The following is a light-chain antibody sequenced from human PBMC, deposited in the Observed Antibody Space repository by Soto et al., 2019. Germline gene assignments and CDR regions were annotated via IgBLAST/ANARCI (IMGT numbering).Light chain of an antibody. CDR1: SSDIGGYNY. CDR3: SSYTSRSTLV. CDR2: EVS. Sequence: QSALTQPASVSGSPGQSITISCTGTSSDIGGYNYVSWYQQHPGKAPKVVIYEVSNRPLGVSNRFSASKSGNTASLIISGLQADDEADYFCSSYTSRSTLVFGAGTKLTVL. J-gene: IGLJ2*01. V-gene: IGLV2-14*01.